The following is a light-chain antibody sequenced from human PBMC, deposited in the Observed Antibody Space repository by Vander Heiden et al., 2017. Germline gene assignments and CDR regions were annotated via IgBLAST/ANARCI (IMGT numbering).Light chain of an antibody. Sequence: SALPQPRSVSGSPGQSVTISCSGTSSDVGAYDYVSWYQQHPGKAPKLLIYDVTKWPSGVPDRFSGSKSGNTATLTISGLLTEDEADYYCCSYAGSYTWVFGGGTKVTVL. J-gene: IGLJ3*02. V-gene: IGLV2-11*01. CDR3: CSYAGSYTWV. CDR2: DVT. CDR1: SSDVGAYDY.